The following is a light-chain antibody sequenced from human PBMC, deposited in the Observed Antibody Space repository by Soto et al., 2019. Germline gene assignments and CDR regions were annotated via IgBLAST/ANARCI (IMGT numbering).Light chain of an antibody. Sequence: DIQMTQSPSSLSASVGDRVTITCRVSQNIANYLYGYHQQPGKDPQLLIYSTSTLQTEVPSRFGGSRSWTYFTRTLNSLQPEEFGTYYGAQCYNFPRTFGQGTKVYI. CDR2: STS. V-gene: IGKV1-39*01. CDR3: AQCYNFPRT. CDR1: QNIANY. J-gene: IGKJ1*01.